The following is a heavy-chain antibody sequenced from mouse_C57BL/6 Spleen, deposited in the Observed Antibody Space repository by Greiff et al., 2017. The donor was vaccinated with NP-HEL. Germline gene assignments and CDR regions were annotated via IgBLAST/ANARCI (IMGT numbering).Heavy chain of an antibody. CDR2: IDPEDGET. Sequence: EVQLQQSGAELVKPGASVKLSCTASGFNIKDYYMHWVKQRTEQGLEWIGRIDPEDGETKYARKFKGKATITADTSSNTAYLQLSSLTSEDTAVYYCARSSNDVSPWYFDVWGTGTTVTVSS. CDR3: ARSSNDVSPWYFDV. V-gene: IGHV14-2*01. D-gene: IGHD2-12*01. CDR1: GFNIKDYY. J-gene: IGHJ1*03.